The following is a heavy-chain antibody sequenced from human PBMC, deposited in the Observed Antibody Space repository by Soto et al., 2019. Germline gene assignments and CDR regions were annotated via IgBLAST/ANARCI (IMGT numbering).Heavy chain of an antibody. CDR1: GDSINSDKYY. CDR3: ARLEGLATISYYFDF. CDR2: IYYRDNT. D-gene: IGHD3-9*01. J-gene: IGHJ4*02. V-gene: IGHV4-39*01. Sequence: QLQESGPGLVKPSETLSLTCSVSGDSINSDKYYWGWIRQPPGKGLEWIGSIYYRDNTYYNPSLQTRVTISLDKSKCQFSLRLNSVTAADSAVYFCARLEGLATISYYFDFWGQGAQVTVSS.